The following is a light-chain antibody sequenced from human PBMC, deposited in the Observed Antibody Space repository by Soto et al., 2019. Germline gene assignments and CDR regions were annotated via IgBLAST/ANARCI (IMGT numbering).Light chain of an antibody. CDR3: RSCAGTKTLV. CDR2: EVS. Sequence: QSALTQPPSASGSPGQSVTISCTGTPSDVGASNDVSWYQQPPGKAPKLMISEVSKRPSGVPDRFAGSKSGNTASLTVSGLQAEDEADYYCRSCAGTKTLVFGGGTKLTVL. CDR1: PSDVGASND. V-gene: IGLV2-8*01. J-gene: IGLJ2*01.